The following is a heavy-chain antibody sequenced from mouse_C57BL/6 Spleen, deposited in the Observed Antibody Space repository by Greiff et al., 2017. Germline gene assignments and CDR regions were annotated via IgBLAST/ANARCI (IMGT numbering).Heavy chain of an antibody. J-gene: IGHJ1*03. D-gene: IGHD1-1*01. CDR1: GFSLTSYG. CDR2: IWGGGST. CDR3: AKHGDYGSRDWYFDV. Sequence: QVQLQQSGPGLVAPSQSLSISCTASGFSLTSYGVDWVRQPPGKGLEWLGVIWGGGSTNYNSALMSRLSISKDNSKSQVFLKMNSLQTDDTAVYYCAKHGDYGSRDWYFDVWGTGTTVTVSS. V-gene: IGHV2-9*01.